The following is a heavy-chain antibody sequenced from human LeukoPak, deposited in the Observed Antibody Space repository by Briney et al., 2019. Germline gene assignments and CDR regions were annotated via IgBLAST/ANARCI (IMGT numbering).Heavy chain of an antibody. D-gene: IGHD3-22*01. CDR1: GFTFSSYS. CDR2: ISSSSSTI. V-gene: IGHV3-48*04. Sequence: GGSLRLSCAASGFTFSSYSMNWVRQAPGKGLEWVSYISSSSSTIYYADSVKGRFTISRDNAKNSLYLHMNSLRAEDTAVYYCAKAYYDSSGYSYYFDYWGQGTLVTVSS. CDR3: AKAYYDSSGYSYYFDY. J-gene: IGHJ4*02.